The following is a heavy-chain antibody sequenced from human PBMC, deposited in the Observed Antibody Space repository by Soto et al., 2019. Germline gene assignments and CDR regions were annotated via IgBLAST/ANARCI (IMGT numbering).Heavy chain of an antibody. J-gene: IGHJ4*02. D-gene: IGHD3-22*01. Sequence: SETLSLTCTASGGSISSYYLSWIRQPPGKGLEWIGYIYYSGSTNYNPSLKSRVTISVDTSKNQFSLKLSSVTAADTAVYYCAREGYYDSSGYVYWGQGTLVTVSS. V-gene: IGHV4-59*01. CDR1: GGSISSYY. CDR3: AREGYYDSSGYVY. CDR2: IYYSGST.